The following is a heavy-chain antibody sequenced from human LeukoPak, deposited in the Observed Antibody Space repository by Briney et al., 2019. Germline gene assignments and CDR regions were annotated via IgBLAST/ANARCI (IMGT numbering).Heavy chain of an antibody. D-gene: IGHD3-3*01. J-gene: IGHJ3*02. V-gene: IGHV4-59*12. CDR3: ARDYYDFWSGYPNDAFDI. CDR2: IYYSGST. Sequence: PSETLSLTCTVSGGSISSYYWSWIRQPPGKGLEWIGYIYYSGSTNYNPSLKSRVTISVDTSKNQFSLKLSSVTAADTAVYYCARDYYDFWSGYPNDAFDIWGQGTMVTVSS. CDR1: GGSISSYY.